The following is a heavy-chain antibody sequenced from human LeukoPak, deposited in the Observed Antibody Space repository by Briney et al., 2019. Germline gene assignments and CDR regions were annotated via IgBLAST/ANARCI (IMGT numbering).Heavy chain of an antibody. Sequence: SETLSLTCAVYGGSLSGYYWSWIRQSPGKGLEWIGEINDSGSTNYNPSLKSRVTISVDTSKNQFSLKLTSVTAADTAVYYCARGIVGANDAFDIWGQGTMVTVSS. CDR2: INDSGST. CDR1: GGSLSGYY. CDR3: ARGIVGANDAFDI. D-gene: IGHD1-26*01. J-gene: IGHJ3*02. V-gene: IGHV4-34*01.